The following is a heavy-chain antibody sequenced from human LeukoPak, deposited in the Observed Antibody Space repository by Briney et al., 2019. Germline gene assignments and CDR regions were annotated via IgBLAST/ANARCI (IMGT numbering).Heavy chain of an antibody. J-gene: IGHJ4*02. CDR2: ISYDGSTK. Sequence: GRPLRLSCAASGFTFSSSAMHWVRQAPGKGLEWVAFISYDGSTKYYADSVKGRFTISRDNSKNTLYLQMNSLRVEDTAVYYCARVGGVTPFFYFDFWGQGTLVTVSS. D-gene: IGHD1-26*01. V-gene: IGHV3-30*04. CDR3: ARVGGVTPFFYFDF. CDR1: GFTFSSSA.